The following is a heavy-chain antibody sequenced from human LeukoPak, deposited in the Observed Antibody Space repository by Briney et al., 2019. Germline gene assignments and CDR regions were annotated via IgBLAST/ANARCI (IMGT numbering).Heavy chain of an antibody. V-gene: IGHV3-23*01. CDR1: GFTFSSYA. D-gene: IGHD4-11*01. J-gene: IGHJ4*02. CDR2: ISASGGST. CDR3: AKDKTTVTL. Sequence: GGSLRLSCAASGFTFSSYAMSWVRQAPGKGLEWVSAISASGGSTNYADSVKGRFTISRDTSKDTLYLQMNSLRAEDTAVYYCAKDKTTVTLWGQGTLVTVSS.